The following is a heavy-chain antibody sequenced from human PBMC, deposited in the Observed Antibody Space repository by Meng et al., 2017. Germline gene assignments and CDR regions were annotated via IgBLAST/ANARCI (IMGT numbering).Heavy chain of an antibody. CDR2: ISGSGGST. J-gene: IGHJ4*02. V-gene: IGHV3-23*04. CDR3: ALDPNTFGGVIANY. Sequence: VQRVGAGGGLVQPGGSLRLPCAASGFTFSSYAMSWVRQAPGKGLEWVSAISGSGGSTYYADSVKGRFTISRDNSKNTLYLQMNSLRAEDTAVYYCALDPNTFGGVIANYWGQGTLVTVSS. D-gene: IGHD3-16*02. CDR1: GFTFSSYA.